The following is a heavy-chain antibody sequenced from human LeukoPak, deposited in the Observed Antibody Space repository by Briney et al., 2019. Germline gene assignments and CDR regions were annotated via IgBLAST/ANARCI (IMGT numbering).Heavy chain of an antibody. CDR1: GYIFTDYY. V-gene: IGHV1-2*02. J-gene: IGHJ3*02. D-gene: IGHD3-22*01. CDR3: ARAGVWDYSDSSGYHNAAFDI. Sequence: ASVNVSCKASGYIFTDYYIHWVRQARGQGLECMGWINPSSGGTNYAQKFQGRVTVTRDTSISTAYMDLSRLRSDDTAVYYCARAGVWDYSDSSGYHNAAFDIWGQGTMVTVSS. CDR2: INPSSGGT.